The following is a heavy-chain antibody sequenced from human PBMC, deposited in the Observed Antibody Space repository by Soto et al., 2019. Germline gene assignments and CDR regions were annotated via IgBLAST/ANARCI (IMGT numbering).Heavy chain of an antibody. J-gene: IGHJ4*02. CDR1: GFTFSSYW. D-gene: IGHD3-22*01. Sequence: GGSLRLSCAASGFTFSSYWIHWVRQAPGKGLVWVSRINSDGSSTSYADSVKGRFTISRDNAKNTLYLQMNSLRAEDTAVYYCARDLSYYYDSRGFDYWGQGTLVTFSS. V-gene: IGHV3-74*01. CDR2: INSDGSST. CDR3: ARDLSYYYDSRGFDY.